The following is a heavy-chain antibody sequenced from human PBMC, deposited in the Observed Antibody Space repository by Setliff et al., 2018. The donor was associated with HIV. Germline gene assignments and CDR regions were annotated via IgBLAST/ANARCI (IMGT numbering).Heavy chain of an antibody. CDR3: ARYLVVVPVAVGGLDV. J-gene: IGHJ6*02. CDR1: GYRFTDYY. CDR2: INPNSGGT. Sequence: ASVKVPCKASGYRFTDYYIHWVRQAPGQGLEWMGWINPNSGGTNYAQKFQGRVTMTRDTSISTAYMELSGLTSDDSAVYYCARYLVVVPVAVGGLDVWGQGTTVTVSS. D-gene: IGHD2-2*01. V-gene: IGHV1-2*02.